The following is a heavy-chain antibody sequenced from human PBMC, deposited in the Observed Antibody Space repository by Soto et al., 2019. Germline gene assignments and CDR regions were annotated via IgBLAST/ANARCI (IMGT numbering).Heavy chain of an antibody. J-gene: IGHJ4*02. V-gene: IGHV6-1*01. CDR3: ARTQSVYDY. Sequence: PSQTLSLTCAISGDSVAANTGAWNWIRQSPSRGLEWLGRTYYRSKWYIEYAVSVKSRITINPDTSKNLFSLQLNSVTPDDTAMYYCARTQSVYDYWGQGTQVTVSS. CDR1: GDSVAANTGA. CDR2: TYYRSKWYI.